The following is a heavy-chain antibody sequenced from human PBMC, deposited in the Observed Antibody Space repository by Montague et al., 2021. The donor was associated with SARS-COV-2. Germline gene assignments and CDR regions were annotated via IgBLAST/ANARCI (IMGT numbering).Heavy chain of an antibody. Sequence: SLRLSWAVSGFTVSNYYMSLVRQAPVKGLEWGSVIYICGIPYYAYSVKGIFVISRDNSKNMLSLQMNSLRAEDTALYYCAREPAVGGEYYVDHWGQGTLVTVSS. J-gene: IGHJ4*02. V-gene: IGHV3-66*01. CDR3: AREPAVGGEYYVDH. D-gene: IGHD6-19*01. CDR1: GFTVSNYY. CDR2: IYICGIP.